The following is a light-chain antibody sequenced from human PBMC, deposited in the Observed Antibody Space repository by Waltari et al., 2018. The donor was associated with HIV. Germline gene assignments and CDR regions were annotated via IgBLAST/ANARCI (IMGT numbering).Light chain of an antibody. J-gene: IGLJ2*01. CDR2: ANN. CDR3: QSYDSGLSGSV. Sequence: QSVLTQPPSVSGAPGQRVTISCTGSRSNIWAGYDVPWYQQLPGTAPKLLIYANNNRASGVPDRFSGSKFGPSASLAITGLQAEDEANYYCQSYDSGLSGSVFGGGTKLTVL. CDR1: RSNIWAGYD. V-gene: IGLV1-40*01.